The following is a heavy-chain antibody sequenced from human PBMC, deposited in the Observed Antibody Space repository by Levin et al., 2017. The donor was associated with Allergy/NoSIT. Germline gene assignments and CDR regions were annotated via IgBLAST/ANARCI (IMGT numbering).Heavy chain of an antibody. CDR3: AKGNSREFYYYYYMDV. J-gene: IGHJ6*03. D-gene: IGHD1-7*01. CDR1: GFTFSSYA. V-gene: IGHV3-23*01. CDR2: ISGSGGST. Sequence: GESLKISCAASGFTFSSYAMSWVRQAPGKGLEWVSAISGSGGSTYYADSVKGRFTISRDNSKNTLYLQMNSLRAEDTAVYYCAKGNSREFYYYYYMDVWGKGTTVTVSS.